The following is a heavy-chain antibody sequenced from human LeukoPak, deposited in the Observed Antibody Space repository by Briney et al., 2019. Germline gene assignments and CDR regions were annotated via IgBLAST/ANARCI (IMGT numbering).Heavy chain of an antibody. V-gene: IGHV4-38-2*01. D-gene: IGHD3-3*01. J-gene: IGHJ4*02. CDR1: GYSISSGYY. CDR3: ARLGDDFWSGYSSSSSPEYYFDY. CDR2: IYHSGST. Sequence: KPSETLSLTCAVSGYSISSGYYWGWIRQPPGKGLEWIGSIYHSGSTYYNPSLKSRVTISVDTSKNQFSLKLSSVTAADTAVYYCARLGDDFWSGYSSSSSPEYYFDYWGQGTLVTVSS.